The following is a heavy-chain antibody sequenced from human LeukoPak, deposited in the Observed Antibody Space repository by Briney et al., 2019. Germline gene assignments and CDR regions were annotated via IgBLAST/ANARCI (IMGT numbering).Heavy chain of an antibody. CDR3: ARGTQAHDAFDI. CDR2: IYYSGST. V-gene: IGHV4-59*12. Sequence: PSETLSLTCTVSGGSISTYYWSWIRQPPGEGLEWIGYIYYSGSTYYNPSLKSRVTISVDTSKNQFSLKLSSVTAADTAVYYCARGTQAHDAFDIWGQGTMVTVSS. CDR1: GGSISTYY. J-gene: IGHJ3*02.